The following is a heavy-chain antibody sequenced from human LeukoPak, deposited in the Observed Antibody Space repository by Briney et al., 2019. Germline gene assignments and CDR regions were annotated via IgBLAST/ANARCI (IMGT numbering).Heavy chain of an antibody. V-gene: IGHV1-46*01. Sequence: GASVKVSCKASGYTFTSYYMHWVRQPPGQGLEWLGLINPRDGSISYAQKFQGRVTMTRATATSTVYMELRSLSSEDTAVYYCARAIYCSGGSCHWEFDYWGQGTLVTVSS. D-gene: IGHD2-15*01. J-gene: IGHJ4*02. CDR2: INPRDGSI. CDR3: ARAIYCSGGSCHWEFDY. CDR1: GYTFTSYY.